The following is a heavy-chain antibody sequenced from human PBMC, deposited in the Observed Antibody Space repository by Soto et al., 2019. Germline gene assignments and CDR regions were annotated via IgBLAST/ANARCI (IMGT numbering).Heavy chain of an antibody. CDR3: ARAYYYNTSGYPGY. V-gene: IGHV3-11*01. CDR1: GFTFSDYY. J-gene: IGHJ4*02. Sequence: PEGSLRLSCAASGFTFSDYYMSWIRQAPGKGLEWVSYISSSGSTIYYADSVKGRFTISRDNAKNSLYLQMNSLRAEDTAVYYCARAYYYNTSGYPGYWGQGTVVTVSS. D-gene: IGHD3-22*01. CDR2: ISSSGSTI.